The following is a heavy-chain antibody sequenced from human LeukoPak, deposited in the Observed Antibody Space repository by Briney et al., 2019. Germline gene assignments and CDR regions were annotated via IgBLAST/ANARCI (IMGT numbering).Heavy chain of an antibody. D-gene: IGHD2-2*01. V-gene: IGHV1-18*01. CDR3: ARRSVGYCSSTSCSNFDY. CDR2: ISAYNGNT. Sequence: ASVKVSCKASGYTFTSYGISWVRQAPGQGLEWMGWISAYNGNTNYAQKLQGRVTMTTDTSTSTAYMELRSLRSDDTAVYYCARRSVGYCSSTSCSNFDYWGQGTLVTVSS. CDR1: GYTFTSYG. J-gene: IGHJ4*02.